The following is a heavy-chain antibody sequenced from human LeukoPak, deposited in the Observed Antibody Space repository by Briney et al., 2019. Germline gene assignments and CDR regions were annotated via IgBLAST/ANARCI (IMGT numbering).Heavy chain of an antibody. D-gene: IGHD1-26*01. V-gene: IGHV3-30*03. CDR2: ISYDGNNK. CDR3: AREDGESYYGAAGGFDY. Sequence: QTGGSLRLSCAASGFTFSSYGMHWVRQAPGKGLEWVAVISYDGNNKYYADSLKGRFTISRDNSKNTLYLQMNSLRAEDTAVHYCAREDGESYYGAAGGFDYWGQGTLVTVSS. CDR1: GFTFSSYG. J-gene: IGHJ4*02.